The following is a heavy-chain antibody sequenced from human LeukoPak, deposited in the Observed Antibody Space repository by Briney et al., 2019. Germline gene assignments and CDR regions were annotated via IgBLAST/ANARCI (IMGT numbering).Heavy chain of an antibody. J-gene: IGHJ4*02. CDR3: ARERQQLLFFDY. D-gene: IGHD6-13*01. Sequence: GESPRLSCGASGFTFSSHWMTWVRQAPGEGLEFVANIKQDGSEINYADSVKGRFTVSRDNAKNSLYLQMNSLRAEDTALYYCARERQQLLFFDYWGQGTLVTVSS. CDR2: IKQDGSEI. CDR1: GFTFSSHW. V-gene: IGHV3-7*01.